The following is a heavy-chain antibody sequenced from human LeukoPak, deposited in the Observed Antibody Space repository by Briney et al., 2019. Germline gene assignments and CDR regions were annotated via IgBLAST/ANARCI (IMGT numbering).Heavy chain of an antibody. J-gene: IGHJ4*02. CDR3: AGETSVGY. V-gene: IGHV3-74*01. CDR1: GFTFSSYA. Sequence: GGSLRLSCAASGFTFSSYAMSWVRQAPGKGLVWVSRINRDGSRTDYADSVKGRFTISRDNAKNTLYLQMNSLRAEDTAVYSCAGETSVGYWGQGTLVTVSS. CDR2: INRDGSRT. D-gene: IGHD4-23*01.